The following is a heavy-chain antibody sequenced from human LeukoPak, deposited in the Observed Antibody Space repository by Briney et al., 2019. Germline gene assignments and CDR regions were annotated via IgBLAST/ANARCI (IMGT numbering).Heavy chain of an antibody. CDR3: ARVGHYYGSGSYYPGFDY. D-gene: IGHD3-10*01. Sequence: ASVKVSCKASGYTFTIYYMHWVRQAPGQGLEWMGWISAYNGNTNYAQKLQGRVTMTTDTSTSKAYMELRSLRSDDTAVYYCARVGHYYGSGSYYPGFDYWGQGTLVTVSS. J-gene: IGHJ4*02. CDR1: GYTFTIYY. V-gene: IGHV1-18*04. CDR2: ISAYNGNT.